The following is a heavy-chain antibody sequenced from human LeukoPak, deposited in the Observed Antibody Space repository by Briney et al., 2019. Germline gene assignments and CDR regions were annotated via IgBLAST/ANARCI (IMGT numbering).Heavy chain of an antibody. J-gene: IGHJ4*02. D-gene: IGHD3-22*01. CDR3: AKDFYDSSGYFDY. Sequence: GGSLRLSCAASGFTFDDHAMHWVRQAPGKGLEWVSGISWNSGSIGYADSVKGRFTISRDNAKNSLYLQMNSLRAEDTALYYCAKDFYDSSGYFDYWGQGTLVTVSS. CDR2: ISWNSGSI. CDR1: GFTFDDHA. V-gene: IGHV3-9*01.